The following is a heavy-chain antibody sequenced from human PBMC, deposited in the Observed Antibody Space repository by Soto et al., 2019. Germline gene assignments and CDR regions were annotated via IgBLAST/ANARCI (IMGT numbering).Heavy chain of an antibody. J-gene: IGHJ3*02. CDR1: GFTFSSYA. CDR2: ISYDGSNK. CDR3: ARVLDIVVVEWVDAFDI. V-gene: IGHV3-30-3*01. Sequence: QVQLVESGGGVVQPGRSLRLYCAASGFTFSSYAMHWVRQAPGKGLEWVAVISYDGSNKYYADSVKGRFTISRDNSKNTLYLQMNSLRAEDTAVYYCARVLDIVVVEWVDAFDIWGQGTMVTVSS. D-gene: IGHD2-15*01.